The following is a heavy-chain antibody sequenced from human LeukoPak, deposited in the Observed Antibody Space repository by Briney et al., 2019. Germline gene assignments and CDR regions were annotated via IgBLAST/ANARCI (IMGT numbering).Heavy chain of an antibody. CDR2: ISSSGSTI. CDR1: GFTFSSYS. V-gene: IGHV3-48*04. Sequence: SGGSLRLSCAAPGFTFSSYSMNWVRQAPGKGLEWVSYISSSGSTIYYADSVKGRFTISRDNAKNSLYLQMNSLRAEDTAVYYCAELGITMIGGVWGKGTTVTISS. D-gene: IGHD3-10*02. J-gene: IGHJ6*04. CDR3: AELGITMIGGV.